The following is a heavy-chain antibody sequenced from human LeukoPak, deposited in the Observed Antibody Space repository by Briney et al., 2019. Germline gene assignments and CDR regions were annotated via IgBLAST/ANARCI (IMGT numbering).Heavy chain of an antibody. CDR2: ISSGGSTI. V-gene: IGHV3-48*03. D-gene: IGHD4-17*01. Sequence: PGGSLRLSCVASGFTFKSFEMNWVRQAPGKGLEWVSYISSGGSTIYYADSVKGRFTTSRDNAKNSLYLQMNTLRAEDTAVYYCARHMTPGYWYFDLWGRGTLVTVSS. CDR3: ARHMTPGYWYFDL. CDR1: GFTFKSFE. J-gene: IGHJ2*01.